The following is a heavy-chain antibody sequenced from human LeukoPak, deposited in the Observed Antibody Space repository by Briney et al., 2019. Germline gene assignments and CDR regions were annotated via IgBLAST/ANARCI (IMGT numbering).Heavy chain of an antibody. CDR1: GFTVSSNY. CDR3: ARVANGDYFDY. CDR2: IYSGGST. D-gene: IGHD1-1*01. V-gene: IGHV3-53*01. Sequence: TGGSLRLSCAASGFTVSSNYMSWVRQTPWKGLEWVSVIYSGGSTYYADSVKGRFTISRDNSKNTLYLQMNSLRAEDTAVYYCARVANGDYFDYWGQGTLVTVSS. J-gene: IGHJ4*02.